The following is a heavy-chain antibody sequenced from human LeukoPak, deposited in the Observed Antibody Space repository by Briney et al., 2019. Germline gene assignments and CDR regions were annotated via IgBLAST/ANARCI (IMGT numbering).Heavy chain of an antibody. CDR3: AKTLWGGFDY. CDR1: GFTFSNYA. D-gene: IGHD3-16*01. CDR2: ISGSGGTT. V-gene: IGHV3-23*01. J-gene: IGHJ4*02. Sequence: GGSLRLSCAASGFTFSNYAMTWVRQAPGKGLECVSDISGSGGTTYYADPVKGRFTISRDNSKNTLYLQMNSLTAEDTAVYYCAKTLWGGFDYWGQGILVTVSS.